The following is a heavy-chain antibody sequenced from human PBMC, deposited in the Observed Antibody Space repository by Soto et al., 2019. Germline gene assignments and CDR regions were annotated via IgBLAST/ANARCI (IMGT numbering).Heavy chain of an antibody. CDR1: GYTFTGYY. Sequence: ASVKVSFKASGYTFTGYYMHWVRQAPGQGLEWMGWINPNSGGTNDAQKFQGGVTMTRDTSISTAYMELSRLRSGDTAVYYCARAPSYDFWRGYGKLYGMDVWGQGTTVTVSS. D-gene: IGHD3-3*01. J-gene: IGHJ6*02. CDR2: INPNSGGT. CDR3: ARAPSYDFWRGYGKLYGMDV. V-gene: IGHV1-2*02.